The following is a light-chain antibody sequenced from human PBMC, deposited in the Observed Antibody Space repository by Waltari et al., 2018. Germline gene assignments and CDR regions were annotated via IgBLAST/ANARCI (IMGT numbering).Light chain of an antibody. Sequence: QAALTQPPSVSGSPGQSVTISCTGTSSDIGGYNYVSWYQQHPGKAPKLMNYDVSKRPSGVSDRFSGSKSGNTASRTIYGLQADDEADYYCSSYAGSNTFIFGAGTRLTVL. J-gene: IGLJ1*01. CDR3: SSYAGSNTFI. CDR1: SSDIGGYNY. CDR2: DVS. V-gene: IGLV2-11*01.